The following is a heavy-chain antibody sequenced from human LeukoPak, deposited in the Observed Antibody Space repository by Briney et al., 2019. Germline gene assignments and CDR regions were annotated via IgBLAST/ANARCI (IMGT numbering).Heavy chain of an antibody. CDR2: INWNGGST. Sequence: RSGGSLRLSCAASGFTFDDYGMSWVRQAPGKGLEWVSGINWNGGSTGYADSVKGRFTISRDNAKNSLYLQMNSLRAEDTAVYFCARARYYAGSGYYKFDWWGQGTLVTVSS. D-gene: IGHD3-22*01. CDR3: ARARYYAGSGYYKFDW. V-gene: IGHV3-20*04. CDR1: GFTFDDYG. J-gene: IGHJ4*02.